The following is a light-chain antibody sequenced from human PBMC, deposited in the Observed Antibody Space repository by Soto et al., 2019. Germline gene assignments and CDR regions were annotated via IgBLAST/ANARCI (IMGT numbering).Light chain of an antibody. Sequence: AIRMTQSPSSFSASTGDRVSITCRATQDIGTYLAWYQQIPGKAPKLLIYDASTLQTGVPSRFSGSGSGTDFTLTISYLQSEDFGTYYCQQFYNYPRTFGQGNKVEIK. CDR3: QQFYNYPRT. CDR2: DAS. J-gene: IGKJ1*01. V-gene: IGKV1-8*01. CDR1: QDIGTY.